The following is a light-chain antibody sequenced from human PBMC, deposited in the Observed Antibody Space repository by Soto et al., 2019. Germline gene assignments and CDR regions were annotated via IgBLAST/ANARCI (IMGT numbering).Light chain of an antibody. V-gene: IGKV4-1*01. CDR1: QSVLYSSNNKNY. CDR3: QQYYSTKT. Sequence: IVMTQSPDSLAVSLGERATINCKSSQSVLYSSNNKNYLAWYQQKPGQPPKLLIYWASTRESGAPDRFSGSGSGTDFTLTISSLQAEDVAVYYCQQYYSTKTFGQGTKVDIK. CDR2: WAS. J-gene: IGKJ1*01.